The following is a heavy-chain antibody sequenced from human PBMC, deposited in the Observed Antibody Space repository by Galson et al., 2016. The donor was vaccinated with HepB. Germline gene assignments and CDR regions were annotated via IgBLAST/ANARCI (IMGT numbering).Heavy chain of an antibody. D-gene: IGHD1-14*01. CDR3: ARLVREWHGTNCYYYYYMDH. Sequence: QSGAEVTKPGESLKISCKGSGYSFTDHWIAWVRQMPGKGLEWMGVIFPGDTDTRYSPSFEGQVTVSADESISTAYLQWSGLKASDTAMYFCARLVREWHGTNCYYYYYMDHWGKGTTVTVSS. CDR1: GYSFTDHW. J-gene: IGHJ6*03. V-gene: IGHV5-51*01. CDR2: IFPGDTDT.